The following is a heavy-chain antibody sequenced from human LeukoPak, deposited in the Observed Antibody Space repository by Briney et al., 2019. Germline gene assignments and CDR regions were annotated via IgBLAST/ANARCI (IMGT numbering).Heavy chain of an antibody. CDR2: ISYDGSNK. D-gene: IGHD3-3*01. Sequence: PGGSLRLSCAASGFTFSSYGMHWVRQAPGKGLEWVAVISYDGSNKYYADSVKGRFTISRDNSKNTLYLQMNSLRAEDTAVYYCAREYDFWSGQHDYWGQGTLVTVSS. CDR3: AREYDFWSGQHDY. V-gene: IGHV3-30*03. J-gene: IGHJ4*02. CDR1: GFTFSSYG.